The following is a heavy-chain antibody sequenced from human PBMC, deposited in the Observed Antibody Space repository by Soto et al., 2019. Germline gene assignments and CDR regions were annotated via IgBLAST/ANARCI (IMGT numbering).Heavy chain of an antibody. J-gene: IGHJ5*01. Sequence: PSQTLSLTCAISGDSVSTNSATWDWIRQSPSRGLEWLGRTYYRSNWYTDYAASVKGRITISPDTSNNQLSLQLNSVTPDDTAVYYCARLIGNSWLASSGQGTLVTVSS. CDR1: GDSVSTNSAT. D-gene: IGHD2-8*01. CDR2: TYYRSNWYT. CDR3: ARLIGNSWLAS. V-gene: IGHV6-1*01.